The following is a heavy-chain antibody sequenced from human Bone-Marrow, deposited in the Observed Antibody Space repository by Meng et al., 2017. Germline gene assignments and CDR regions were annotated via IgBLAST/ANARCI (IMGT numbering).Heavy chain of an antibody. CDR3: AKWSPRTGSYSPFDY. CDR1: GFTFSSYA. Sequence: GESLKISCAASGFTFSSYAMSWVRQAPGKGLEWVSAISGSGGSTYYADSVKGRFTISRDNSKNTLYLQMNSLRAEDTAVYYCAKWSPRTGSYSPFDYWGQGTLVTVSS. J-gene: IGHJ4*02. V-gene: IGHV3-23*01. D-gene: IGHD1-26*01. CDR2: ISGSGGST.